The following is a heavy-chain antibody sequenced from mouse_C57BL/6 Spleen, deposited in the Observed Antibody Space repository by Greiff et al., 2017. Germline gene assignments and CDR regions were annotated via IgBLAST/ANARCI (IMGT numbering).Heavy chain of an antibody. Sequence: EVKLVESGGGLVKPGGSLKLSCAASGFTFSDYGMHWVRQAPEKGLEWVAYISSGSSHISYADTVKGRFTISRDNAKNTLFLQMTSLRSEDTAMYYCARPRTGWYFDVWGTGTTVTVSS. D-gene: IGHD4-1*01. CDR2: ISSGSSHI. V-gene: IGHV5-17*01. CDR3: ARPRTGWYFDV. CDR1: GFTFSDYG. J-gene: IGHJ1*03.